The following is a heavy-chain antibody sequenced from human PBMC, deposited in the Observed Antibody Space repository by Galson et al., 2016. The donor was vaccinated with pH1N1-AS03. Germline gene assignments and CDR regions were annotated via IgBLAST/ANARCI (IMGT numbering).Heavy chain of an antibody. V-gene: IGHV4-4*02. D-gene: IGHD2-2*01. CDR2: ISHSGST. CDR3: ARLDGRAGYEHHLGFAP. Sequence: SETLSLTCEVSGDSISNTIWWTWVRQPPGKGLEWIGEISHSGSTNYNPSLKSRVTTSIDWSKNQLSLHLTSITAADTAVYYCARLDGRAGYEHHLGFAPWGQGTLVTVSS. CDR1: GDSISNTIW. J-gene: IGHJ5*02.